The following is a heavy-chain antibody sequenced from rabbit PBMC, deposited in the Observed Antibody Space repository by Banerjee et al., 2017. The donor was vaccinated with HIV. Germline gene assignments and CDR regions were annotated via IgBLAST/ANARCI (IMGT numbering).Heavy chain of an antibody. Sequence: QEQLEESGGELVKPEGSLTLTCTASGFSFSSSYWICWVRQAPGKGLELIACIWASSGITWYASWAKGRFTSSRTSSTTVTLQMTSLTAADTATYFCAREFGSGYDFKLGGPGTLVTDS. CDR2: IWASSGIT. CDR1: GFSFSSSYW. D-gene: IGHD1-1*01. V-gene: IGHV1S45*01. CDR3: AREFGSGYDFKL. J-gene: IGHJ4*01.